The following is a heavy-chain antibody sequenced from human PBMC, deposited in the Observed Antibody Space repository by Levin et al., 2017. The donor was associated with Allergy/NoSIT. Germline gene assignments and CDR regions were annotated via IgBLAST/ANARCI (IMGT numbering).Heavy chain of an antibody. CDR1: GYTFTSYA. CDR3: ARVGIAVAGIVYYGMDV. V-gene: IGHV1-3*01. Sequence: GASVKVSCKASGYTFTSYAMHWVRQAPGQRLEWMGWINAGNGNTKDSQKFQGRVTITRDTSASTAYMELSSLRSEDTAVYYCARVGIAVAGIVYYGMDVWGQGTTVTVSS. CDR2: INAGNGNT. D-gene: IGHD6-19*01. J-gene: IGHJ6*02.